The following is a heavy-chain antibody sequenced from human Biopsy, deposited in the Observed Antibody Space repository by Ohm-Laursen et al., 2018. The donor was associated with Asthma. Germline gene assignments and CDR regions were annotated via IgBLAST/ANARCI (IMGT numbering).Heavy chain of an antibody. CDR2: INAGNGNT. Sequence: GASVYASCKASRYTFFNYAIHWGRQAPGQRVEWMGWINAGNGNTKYSQKFQGRVTISRDTSASTAYMDLSSLRSEDTAVYYCARTYYDFMTGQVNDAFAFWGQGTMVTVSS. J-gene: IGHJ3*01. D-gene: IGHD3-9*01. CDR3: ARTYYDFMTGQVNDAFAF. V-gene: IGHV1-3*01. CDR1: RYTFFNYA.